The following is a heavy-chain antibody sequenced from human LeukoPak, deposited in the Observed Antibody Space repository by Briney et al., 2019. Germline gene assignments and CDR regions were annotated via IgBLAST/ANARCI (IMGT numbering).Heavy chain of an antibody. CDR3: ARYHTTYNWFDP. V-gene: IGHV3-30*04. D-gene: IGHD2-2*01. CDR1: GFTFSSYA. J-gene: IGHJ5*02. Sequence: GGSLGLSCAASGFTFSSYAMHWVRQAPGKGLEWVAVISYDGSNKYYADSVKGRFTISRDNSKNTLYLQMNSLRAEDTAVYYCARYHTTYNWFDPWGQGTLVTVSS. CDR2: ISYDGSNK.